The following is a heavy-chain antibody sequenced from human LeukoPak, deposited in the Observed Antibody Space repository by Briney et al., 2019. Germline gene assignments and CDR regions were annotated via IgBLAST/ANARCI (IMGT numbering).Heavy chain of an antibody. CDR1: GGSFSGYY. V-gene: IGHV4-34*01. CDR3: ARSDASGSYPFDY. D-gene: IGHD1-26*01. Sequence: PSETLSLICAVYGGSFSGYYWSWIRQPPGKGLEWIGEINHSGSTNYNPSLKSRVTISVDTSKNQFSLKLSSVTAADTAVYYCARSDASGSYPFDYWGQGTLVTVSS. CDR2: INHSGST. J-gene: IGHJ4*02.